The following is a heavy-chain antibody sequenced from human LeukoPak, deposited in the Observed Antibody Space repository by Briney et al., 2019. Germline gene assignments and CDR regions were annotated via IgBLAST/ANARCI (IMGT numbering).Heavy chain of an antibody. V-gene: IGHV3-30*09. Sequence: GGSLGLSCAASGFTFSSYAMHWVRQAPGKGLEWVAVISYDGSNKYYADSVKGRFAISRDNSKNTLYLQMNSLRAEDTAVYYCARDAGSLGEYLDYWGQGTLVTISS. CDR2: ISYDGSNK. J-gene: IGHJ4*02. CDR1: GFTFSSYA. D-gene: IGHD3-16*01. CDR3: ARDAGSLGEYLDY.